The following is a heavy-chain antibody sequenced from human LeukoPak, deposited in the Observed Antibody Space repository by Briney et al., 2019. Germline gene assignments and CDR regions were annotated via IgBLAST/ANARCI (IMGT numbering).Heavy chain of an antibody. CDR3: ARRGVVQDAFDI. Sequence: SETLSLTCAVYGGSFSGYYWSWIRQPPGKGLEWIGEINHSGSTYYNPSLKSRVTISVDTSKNQFSLKLSSVTAADTAVYYCARRGVVQDAFDIWGQGTMVTVSS. J-gene: IGHJ3*02. V-gene: IGHV4-34*01. CDR2: INHSGST. D-gene: IGHD2-15*01. CDR1: GGSFSGYY.